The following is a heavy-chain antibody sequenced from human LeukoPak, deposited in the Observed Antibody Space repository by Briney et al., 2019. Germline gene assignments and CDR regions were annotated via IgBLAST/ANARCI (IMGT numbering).Heavy chain of an antibody. J-gene: IGHJ4*02. CDR3: ALLRSDYYDSSGQFDY. D-gene: IGHD3-22*01. Sequence: PGGSLRLSCAASGFTFSSYSMNWVRQAPGKGLEWVSYISSSSSTIYYADSVKGRFTISRDNAKNSLYLQMNSLRAEDTAVYYCALLRSDYYDSSGQFDYWGQGTLVTVSS. CDR1: GFTFSSYS. CDR2: ISSSSSTI. V-gene: IGHV3-48*04.